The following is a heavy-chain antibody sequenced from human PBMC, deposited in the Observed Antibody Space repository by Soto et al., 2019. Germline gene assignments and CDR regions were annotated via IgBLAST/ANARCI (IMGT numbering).Heavy chain of an antibody. V-gene: IGHV3-30-3*01. Sequence: GGSLRLSCVASGFTFNDFPLHWVRQSPGKGLEWVAVISYDGNDKSYSDPVKGRFTISRDNSKSTVYLQMNSLRDDDMAVYHCARDMRHDYASGRLDYLGQGTLVTVS. CDR1: GFTFNDFP. J-gene: IGHJ4*02. CDR3: ARDMRHDYASGRLDY. D-gene: IGHD3-10*01. CDR2: ISYDGNDK.